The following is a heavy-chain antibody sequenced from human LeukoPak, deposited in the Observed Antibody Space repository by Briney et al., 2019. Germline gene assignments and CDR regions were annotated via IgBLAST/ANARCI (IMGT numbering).Heavy chain of an antibody. CDR2: ISSSSSYI. V-gene: IGHV3-21*01. CDR1: GFTFSSYS. CDR3: ARGCSSGWCLDF. Sequence: GGSLRLSCAAPGFTFSSYSMNWVRQAPGKGLEWVSSISSSSSYIYYADSVKGRFTISRDNARNSLYLQMNSLRDGDTAVYYCARGCSSGWCLDFWGQGTLVTVSS. D-gene: IGHD6-19*01. J-gene: IGHJ4*02.